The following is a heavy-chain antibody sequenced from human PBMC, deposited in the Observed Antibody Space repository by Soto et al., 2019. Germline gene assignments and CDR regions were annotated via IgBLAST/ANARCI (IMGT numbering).Heavy chain of an antibody. Sequence: QVQLQQWGAGLLKPSETLSLTCAVYGGSLSGHYWSWIRQPPGKGLEWIGEINHSGSTNYNPSLKCRVTTSKDTSKNHFSLKLSSVTAADTAVYYCARGRGYSYGLDYYYYGMDVWGQGTTVTVSS. D-gene: IGHD5-18*01. J-gene: IGHJ6*02. CDR3: ARGRGYSYGLDYYYYGMDV. CDR2: INHSGST. V-gene: IGHV4-34*01. CDR1: GGSLSGHY.